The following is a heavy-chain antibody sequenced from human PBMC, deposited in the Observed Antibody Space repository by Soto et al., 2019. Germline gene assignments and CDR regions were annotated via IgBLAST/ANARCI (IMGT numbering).Heavy chain of an antibody. CDR1: AGSISSGGYY. CDR2: IYYSGSI. D-gene: IGHD3-3*01. V-gene: IGHV4-31*03. CDR3: ATSTIFGVINDS. Sequence: TLSLTGTVSAGSISSGGYYWSWILQHPGKGLEWIGYIYYSGSIYYNPSLKSRVTISVDKSKNQFSLKLSSVTAADTAVYYCATSTIFGVINDSWGQGTLVTVSS. J-gene: IGHJ4*02.